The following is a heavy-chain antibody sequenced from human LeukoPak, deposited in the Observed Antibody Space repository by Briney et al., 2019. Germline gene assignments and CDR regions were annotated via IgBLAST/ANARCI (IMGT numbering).Heavy chain of an antibody. D-gene: IGHD1-26*01. CDR1: DGSISSYF. J-gene: IGHJ4*02. CDR2: IHHSGST. Sequence: SETLSLTCTVSDGSISSYFWSWIRQPPGKGLEWIGYIHHSGSTNYNPSLKSRVTISVDTSKKQFSLNLSSVTAADTAVYYCAREPQVGARISFDYWGQGTLVTVSS. V-gene: IGHV4-59*01. CDR3: AREPQVGARISFDY.